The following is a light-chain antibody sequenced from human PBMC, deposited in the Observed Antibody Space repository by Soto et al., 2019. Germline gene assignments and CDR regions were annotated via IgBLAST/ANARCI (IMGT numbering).Light chain of an antibody. CDR2: EVN. CDR3: EAWDDSLNGVV. CDR1: SSDVGGYNY. J-gene: IGLJ2*01. V-gene: IGLV2-8*01. Sequence: QSALTQPPSASGSPGQSVAISCTGTSSDVGGYNYVSWYQQHPGKAPKLMIYEVNKRPSGVPDRFSGSKSGNTASLTVSGLQAEDEADYFCEAWDDSLNGVVFGGGTKLTVL.